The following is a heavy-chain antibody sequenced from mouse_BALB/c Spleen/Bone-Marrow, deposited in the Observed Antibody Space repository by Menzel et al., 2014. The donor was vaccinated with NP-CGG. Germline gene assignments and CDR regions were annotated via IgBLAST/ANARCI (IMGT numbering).Heavy chain of an antibody. J-gene: IGHJ2*01. CDR1: GFTFTDYY. D-gene: IGHD2-3*01. Sequence: EVQLVESGGGLVQPGGSLRLSCAPSGFTFTDYYLNWVRQPPGPALEWFVFISTHAYSYTTEYSASVKGRFTISRDNSQSILYLQMNTLRAEDSATYYCARDMGGLLFDYWGQGTTLTVSS. CDR3: ARDMGGLLFDY. V-gene: IGHV7-3*02. CDR2: ISTHAYSYTT.